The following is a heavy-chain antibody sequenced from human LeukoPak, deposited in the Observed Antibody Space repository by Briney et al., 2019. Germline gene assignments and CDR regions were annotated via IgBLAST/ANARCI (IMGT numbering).Heavy chain of an antibody. CDR2: IYSGGGT. CDR1: GFTFESYT. J-gene: IGHJ4*02. Sequence: GGSLRLSCAASGFTFESYTIHWVRQAPGKGLEWVAVIYSGGGTYYADSVKGRFTISRDNSKNTLYLQMNSLRAEDTAMYYCARDRGGSFGYWGQGTLVTVSS. V-gene: IGHV3-53*01. CDR3: ARDRGGSFGY. D-gene: IGHD4-23*01.